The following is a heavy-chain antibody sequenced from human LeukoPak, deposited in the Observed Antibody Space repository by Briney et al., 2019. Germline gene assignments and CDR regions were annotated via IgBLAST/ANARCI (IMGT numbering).Heavy chain of an antibody. D-gene: IGHD3-16*01. CDR1: CGSISSSSYF. J-gene: IGHJ4*02. V-gene: IGHV4-39*01. CDR3: ARLITAFQAFDS. CDR2: IYYSGST. Sequence: SETLSLTCTVSCGSISSSSYFWAWIRQPPGKGLEWIGSIYYSGSTYYHPSLNSRVTISVDTSKNQFSLNLTSVTAADTAVYYCARLITAFQAFDSWGQGTLVTVSS.